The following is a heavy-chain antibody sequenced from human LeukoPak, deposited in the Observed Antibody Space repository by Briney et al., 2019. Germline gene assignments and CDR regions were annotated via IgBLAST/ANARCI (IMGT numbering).Heavy chain of an antibody. CDR3: ASGRYYYDSRADHGGAN. J-gene: IGHJ4*02. V-gene: IGHV4-39*01. CDR1: LGSINSITYY. D-gene: IGHD3-22*01. CDR2: INYSGST. Sequence: SSETLSLTCTVSLGSINSITYYGGWIPKPPGKGREWLGTINYSGSTYYSPSLKSRLTISEDTSKNQFSLKLSSVTAADTAVYYCASGRYYYDSRADHGGANWGQGTLVTVST.